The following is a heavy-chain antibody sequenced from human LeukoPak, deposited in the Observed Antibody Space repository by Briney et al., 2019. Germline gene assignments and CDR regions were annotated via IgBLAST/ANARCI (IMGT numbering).Heavy chain of an antibody. Sequence: ASVKVSCKASGYTFTSHGISWVRQAPGQGLEWMGWISAYNGNTNYAQKLQGRVTMTTDTSTSTAYMELRSLRSDDTAVYYCARDHRGWDAFDIWGQGTMVTVSS. CDR2: ISAYNGNT. J-gene: IGHJ3*02. CDR3: ARDHRGWDAFDI. V-gene: IGHV1-18*01. CDR1: GYTFTSHG. D-gene: IGHD6-19*01.